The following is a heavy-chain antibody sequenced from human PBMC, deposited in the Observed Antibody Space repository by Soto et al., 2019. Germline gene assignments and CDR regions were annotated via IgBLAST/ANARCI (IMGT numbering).Heavy chain of an antibody. CDR1: GYTFTSYG. J-gene: IGHJ6*02. V-gene: IGHV1-18*01. CDR3: ARSGKGRKVGPYGMDV. Sequence: VASVKVSCKASGYTFTSYGISWVRQAPGQGLEWMGWISAYNGNTNYAQKLQGRVTMTTDTSTSTAYMELRSLRSDDTAVYYCARSGKGRKVGPYGMDVWGQGTTVTVSS. CDR2: ISAYNGNT.